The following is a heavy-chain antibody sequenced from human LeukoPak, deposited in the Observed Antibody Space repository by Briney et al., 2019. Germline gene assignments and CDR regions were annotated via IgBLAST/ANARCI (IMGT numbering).Heavy chain of an antibody. J-gene: IGHJ4*02. Sequence: GGSLRLSCAASGFTVSSNYMSWVRQAPGKGLEWVSVIYSGGSTYYADSVKGRFTISRDNSKNTLYLQMSSLRVEDTAVYYCAMGAIVATIDYWGQGTLVTVSS. CDR1: GFTVSSNY. CDR2: IYSGGST. V-gene: IGHV3-66*01. D-gene: IGHD5-12*01. CDR3: AMGAIVATIDY.